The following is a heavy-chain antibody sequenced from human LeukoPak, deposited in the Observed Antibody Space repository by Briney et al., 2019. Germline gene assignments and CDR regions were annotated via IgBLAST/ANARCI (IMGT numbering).Heavy chain of an antibody. D-gene: IGHD3-3*01. J-gene: IGHJ4*02. Sequence: PGGSLRLSCAASGFTFSSYWMSWVRQAPGKGLEWVANIKQDGSEKYYVDSVKGRFTISRDNAKNSLYLQMNSLRAEDTAVYYCARENGLFGVVSPDYWGQGTLVTVSS. CDR2: IKQDGSEK. V-gene: IGHV3-7*01. CDR3: ARENGLFGVVSPDY. CDR1: GFTFSSYW.